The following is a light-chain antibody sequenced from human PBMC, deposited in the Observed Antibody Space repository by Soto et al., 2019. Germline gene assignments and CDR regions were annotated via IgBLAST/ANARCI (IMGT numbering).Light chain of an antibody. J-gene: IGKJ5*01. V-gene: IGKV1-17*01. CDR2: AAS. Sequence: IQMTQSPSSLSASVGYRVTITCRASQGIRNDLGWYQQKKGKAPKRLIYAASSLQSGVPSRFSGSGYGTDFNLTISSLEPEDFAVYYCQQRSNWRITFGQGTRLEIK. CDR1: QGIRND. CDR3: QQRSNWRIT.